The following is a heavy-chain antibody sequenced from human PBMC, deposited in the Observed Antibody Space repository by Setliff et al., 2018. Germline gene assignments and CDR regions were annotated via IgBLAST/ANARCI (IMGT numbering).Heavy chain of an antibody. D-gene: IGHD2-2*02. Sequence: SVKVSCKASGGTFSSYAISWVRQAPGQGLEWMGGIIPIFGTANYAQKFQGRVTITADESTSIAYMELSSLRSEDTAVYYCARDSRGLVPAAIEGSYYYYGMDVWGQGTTGTSP. V-gene: IGHV1-69*13. CDR2: IIPIFGTA. CDR1: GGTFSSYA. CDR3: ARDSRGLVPAAIEGSYYYYGMDV. J-gene: IGHJ6*02.